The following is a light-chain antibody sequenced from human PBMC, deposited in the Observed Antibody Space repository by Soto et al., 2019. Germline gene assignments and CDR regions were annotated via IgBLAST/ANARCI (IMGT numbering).Light chain of an antibody. CDR3: ISYTSSSTLV. J-gene: IGLJ3*02. Sequence: QSVLTQPASVSGSPGQSITISCTGTSSAVGGYNYVSWYQQHPGKAPKLMIYEVSNRSSGVSNRFSGSKSGNTASLTISGLQAEDEADYYCISYTSSSTLVFGGGTKLTVL. V-gene: IGLV2-14*01. CDR2: EVS. CDR1: SSAVGGYNY.